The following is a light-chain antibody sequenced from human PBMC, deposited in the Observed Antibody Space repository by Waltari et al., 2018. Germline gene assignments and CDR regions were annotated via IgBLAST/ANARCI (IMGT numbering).Light chain of an antibody. CDR2: DNN. V-gene: IGLV1-51*01. CDR3: GTWDSSLSAVV. Sequence: QSVLTQPPSVSAAPGQKVSMSCSGSSSNIGNNGVSWYQQLPGTAPKLLIYDNNKRPSGIPDRFSGSHSGTSATLGITGLQTGDEADYYCGTWDSSLSAVVFGGGTKLTVL. CDR1: SSNIGNNG. J-gene: IGLJ2*01.